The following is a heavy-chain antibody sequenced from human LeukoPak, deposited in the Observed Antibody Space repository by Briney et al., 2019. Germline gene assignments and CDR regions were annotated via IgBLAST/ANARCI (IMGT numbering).Heavy chain of an antibody. CDR2: ISSSSSYI. V-gene: IGHV3-21*01. Sequence: GGSLRLSCAASGFPFSSYSMNWVRQAPGKGLEWVSSISSSSSYIYYADSVRGRFTISRDNAKNSLYLQMNSLRAEDTAVYYCARVGRATYYYDSSGYSFDYWGQGTLVTVSS. D-gene: IGHD3-22*01. J-gene: IGHJ4*02. CDR3: ARVGRATYYYDSSGYSFDY. CDR1: GFPFSSYS.